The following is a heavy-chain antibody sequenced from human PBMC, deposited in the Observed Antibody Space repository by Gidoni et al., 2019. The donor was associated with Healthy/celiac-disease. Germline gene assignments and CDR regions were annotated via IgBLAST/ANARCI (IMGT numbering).Heavy chain of an antibody. CDR3: ARLEGWDTAMAQPQYYYYYYMDV. V-gene: IGHV4-4*02. J-gene: IGHJ6*03. Sequence: QVQLQESGPGLVKPSGTLSLTCAVPGGSLSSSNWCSLVRQPPGKGLEWIGEIYHIGSTNYNPSLKSRVTISVDKSKNQFSLKLSSVTAADTAVYYCARLEGWDTAMAQPQYYYYYYMDVWGKGTTVTVSS. D-gene: IGHD5-18*01. CDR2: IYHIGST. CDR1: GGSLSSSNW.